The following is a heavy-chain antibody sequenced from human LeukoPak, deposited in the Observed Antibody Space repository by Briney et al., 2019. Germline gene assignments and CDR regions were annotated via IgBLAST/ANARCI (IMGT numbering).Heavy chain of an antibody. D-gene: IGHD2-8*01. CDR2: IYFSGST. J-gene: IGHJ4*02. Sequence: SETLSLTCAVYGGSFSGYYWSWIRQPPGKGLEWIGQIYFSGSTNYNPSLKSRVTISVDKSKNQFSLKLSSVTAADTAVYYCAATSHTNLPDYWGQGTLVTVSS. CDR1: GGSFSGYY. V-gene: IGHV4-34*01. CDR3: AATSHTNLPDY.